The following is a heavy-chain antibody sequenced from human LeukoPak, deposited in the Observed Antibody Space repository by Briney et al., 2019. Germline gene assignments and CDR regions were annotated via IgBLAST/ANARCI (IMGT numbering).Heavy chain of an antibody. J-gene: IGHJ4*02. CDR2: ISTDGSYT. CDR1: GFTFSGYW. Sequence: AGGSLRLSCAASGFTFSGYWMRWVRQAPGKGLVWVARISTDGSYTSYADCVKGRFTISRDNAKNTVYLQMSSLRAEDTAIYYCARICSTTDCLISAWGQGTLVTVSS. V-gene: IGHV3-74*01. CDR3: ARICSTTDCLISA. D-gene: IGHD2-2*01.